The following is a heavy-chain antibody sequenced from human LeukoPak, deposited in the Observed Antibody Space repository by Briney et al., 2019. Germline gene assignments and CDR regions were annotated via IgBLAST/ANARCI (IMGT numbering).Heavy chain of an antibody. V-gene: IGHV1-24*01. J-gene: IGHJ4*02. CDR3: ATDGTGRYSVDC. D-gene: IGHD3-10*01. CDR1: GYTLSELS. CDR2: FDHENEET. Sequence: ASVKVSCKVSGYTLSELSMYWVRQGPGKGLEWMGSFDHENEETTYAQKFQGRIRMTEDTSTQTAYMELSGLRSDDTAIYYCATDGTGRYSVDCWGQGTLVTVSS.